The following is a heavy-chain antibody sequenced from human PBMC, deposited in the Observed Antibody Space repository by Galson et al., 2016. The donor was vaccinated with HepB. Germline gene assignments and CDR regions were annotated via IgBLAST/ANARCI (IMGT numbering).Heavy chain of an antibody. CDR3: ARCSNSWAPFDS. CDR2: ISGSGANT. J-gene: IGHJ4*02. CDR1: GFTFSSYA. D-gene: IGHD6-13*01. Sequence: SLRLSCAASGFTFSSYAMTWVRQAPGKGLEWVSGISGSGANTYYANAVKGQFTISRDNSNNTLYLQVNSLRAEDTALYFCARCSNSWAPFDSWDQGILVTVSS. V-gene: IGHV3-23*01.